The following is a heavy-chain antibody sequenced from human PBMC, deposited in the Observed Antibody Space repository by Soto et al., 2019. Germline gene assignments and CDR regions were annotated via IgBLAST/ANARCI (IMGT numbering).Heavy chain of an antibody. CDR2: IYYSGRT. V-gene: IGHV4-30-4*01. CDR1: GGSINSDAYY. Sequence: QMQLQESGPGLVKPSQTLSLTCAVSGGSINSDAYYWSWIRQPPGKGLEWIGHIYYSGRTYYSPSLESRLTISLDTSKNQFSLRLSSVNAPDTAVYYCARDRSNSPDYFDYWGQGTLVTVSS. J-gene: IGHJ4*02. D-gene: IGHD6-6*01. CDR3: ARDRSNSPDYFDY.